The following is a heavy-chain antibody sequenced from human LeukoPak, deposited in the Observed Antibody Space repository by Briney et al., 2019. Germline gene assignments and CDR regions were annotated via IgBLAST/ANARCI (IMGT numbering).Heavy chain of an antibody. CDR2: ISGSGGST. CDR3: AKDLALYTGPYSGSFYSPTDY. Sequence: QPGGSLRLSCAASGFTFSSYAMSWVRQAPGKGLEWVSAISGSGGSTYYADSVKGRFTISRDNSKNTLYLQMNSLRAEDTAVYYCAKDLALYTGPYSGSFYSPTDYWGQGTVVSVSS. J-gene: IGHJ4*02. D-gene: IGHD1-26*01. V-gene: IGHV3-23*01. CDR1: GFTFSSYA.